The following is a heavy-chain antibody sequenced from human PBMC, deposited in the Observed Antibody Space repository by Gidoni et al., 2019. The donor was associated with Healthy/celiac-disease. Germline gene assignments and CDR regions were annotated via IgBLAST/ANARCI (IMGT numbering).Heavy chain of an antibody. Sequence: QVQLVESGGGVVQPGRSLRLSCAASGFTFSSYGMHWVRQAPGKGLEGVAVIWYDGSNKYYADSVKGRFTISRDNSKNTLYLQMNSLRAEDTAVYYCARDSAYYYGSGSYYQDYWGQGTLVTVSS. CDR1: GFTFSSYG. CDR2: IWYDGSNK. V-gene: IGHV3-33*01. J-gene: IGHJ4*02. D-gene: IGHD3-10*01. CDR3: ARDSAYYYGSGSYYQDY.